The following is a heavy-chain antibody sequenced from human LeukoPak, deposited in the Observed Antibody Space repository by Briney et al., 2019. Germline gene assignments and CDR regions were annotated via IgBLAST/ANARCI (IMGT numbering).Heavy chain of an antibody. V-gene: IGHV3-23*01. CDR1: GFTFSGYA. Sequence: GGSLRLSCAASGFTFSGYAMSWVRQAPGKGLEWVSAISGSGGSTYYADSVKGRFTISRDNSKNTLYLQMNSLRAEDTAVYYCAKNGELLYYWGLKKAYYFDYWGQGTLVTVSS. D-gene: IGHD3-10*01. CDR3: AKNGELLYYWGLKKAYYFDY. J-gene: IGHJ4*02. CDR2: ISGSGGST.